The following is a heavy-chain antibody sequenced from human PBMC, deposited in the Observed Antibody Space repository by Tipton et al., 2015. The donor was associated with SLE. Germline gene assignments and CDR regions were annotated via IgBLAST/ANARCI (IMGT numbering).Heavy chain of an antibody. CDR1: GFTFSSYS. V-gene: IGHV3-21*04. CDR2: ISSSSSYI. D-gene: IGHD5-18*01. CDR3: HRRDTAMVNYYGMDV. Sequence: SLRLSCAASGFTFSSYSMNWVRQAPGKGLEWVSSISSSSSYIYYADSVKGRFTISRDNAKNSLYLQMNSLRAEDTAVYYCHRRDTAMVNYYGMDVWGQGTTVTVSS. J-gene: IGHJ6*02.